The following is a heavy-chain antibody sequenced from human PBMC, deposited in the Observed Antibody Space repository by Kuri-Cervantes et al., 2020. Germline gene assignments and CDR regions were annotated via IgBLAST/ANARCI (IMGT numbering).Heavy chain of an antibody. D-gene: IGHD6-19*01. V-gene: IGHV4-59*01. CDR3: ARRCYSSGWPVFDF. CDR1: GGSISSYY. CDR2: IYYSGST. J-gene: IGHJ4*02. Sequence: WETLSLPCPVSGGSISSYYWSWIRQPPGKGLEWIGYIYYSGSTVYNPSLKSRVTISVDTSKNQFSLKLTSVTTADTALYYCARRCYSSGWPVFDFWGQGSLVTVSS.